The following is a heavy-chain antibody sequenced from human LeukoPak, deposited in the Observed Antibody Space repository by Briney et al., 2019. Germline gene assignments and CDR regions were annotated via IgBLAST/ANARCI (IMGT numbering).Heavy chain of an antibody. CDR3: ANTEEAYYDSSGYPP. V-gene: IGHV3-23*01. J-gene: IGHJ5*02. CDR2: ISGSGGST. CDR1: GFTFSSYA. D-gene: IGHD3-22*01. Sequence: GGSLRLSCAASGFTFSSYAMSWVRQTPGEGLEWVSAISGSGGSTYYADSVKGRFTISRDNSKNTLYLQMNSLRAEDTAVYYCANTEEAYYDSSGYPPWGQGTLVTVSS.